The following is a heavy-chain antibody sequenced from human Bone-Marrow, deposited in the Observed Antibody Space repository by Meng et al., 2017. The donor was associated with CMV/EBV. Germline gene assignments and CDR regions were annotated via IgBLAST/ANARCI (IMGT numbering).Heavy chain of an antibody. CDR3: ARRSRHNSGWYIDY. Sequence: VYGGSFSDYYCTWLRQPPGKGLEWIGEINHDGNTNYRSSLKSRITISVDTSKNQFSLKVNSVTAADTAKYYCARRSRHNSGWYIDYWSQGTLVTVSS. V-gene: IGHV4-34*01. D-gene: IGHD6-19*01. J-gene: IGHJ4*02. CDR2: INHDGNT. CDR1: GGSFSDYY.